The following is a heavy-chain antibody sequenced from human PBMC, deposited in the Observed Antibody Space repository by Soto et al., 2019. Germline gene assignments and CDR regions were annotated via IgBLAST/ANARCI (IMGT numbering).Heavy chain of an antibody. CDR1: ELTFSSFA. Sequence: EVQLLESGGGLVQPGGSLRLSCVASELTFSSFAMSWVRQAPGKGLEWVSAISGGVGTTYYADSVKGRFTISRDTSKNTLYLQMNSLRAEDTALYYCAKSYSSNWYAYFDHWGQGTMVTVSS. V-gene: IGHV3-23*01. CDR2: ISGGVGTT. CDR3: AKSYSSNWYAYFDH. D-gene: IGHD6-13*01. J-gene: IGHJ4*02.